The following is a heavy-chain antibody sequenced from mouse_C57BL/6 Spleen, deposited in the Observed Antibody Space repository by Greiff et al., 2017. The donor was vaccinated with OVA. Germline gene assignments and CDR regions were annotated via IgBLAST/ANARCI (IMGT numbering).Heavy chain of an antibody. V-gene: IGHV1-15*01. D-gene: IGHD2-2*01. Sequence: QVQLQQSGAELVRPGASVTLSCKASGYTFTDYEMHWVKQTPVHGLEWIGAIDPETGGTASNQKFKGKAILTADKSSSPAYMELRSLTSEDSAVDYCTHGYDGGANWAFAYWGQGTLVTVSA. J-gene: IGHJ3*01. CDR1: GYTFTDYE. CDR3: THGYDGGANWAFAY. CDR2: IDPETGGT.